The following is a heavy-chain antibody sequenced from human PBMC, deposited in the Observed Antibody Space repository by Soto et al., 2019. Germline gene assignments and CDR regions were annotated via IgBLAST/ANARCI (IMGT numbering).Heavy chain of an antibody. J-gene: IGHJ5*02. V-gene: IGHV3-48*02. CDR1: GFTFSSDS. CDR2: ISSSSSTI. Sequence: PGGSLRVSCAASGFTFSSDSMNWVRQAPGKGLEWVSYISSSSSTIYYADSVKGRFTISRDNAKNSLYLQMNSLRDEDTAVYYCARESRFLEWLSLNWFDPWGQGTLVTVSS. D-gene: IGHD3-3*01. CDR3: ARESRFLEWLSLNWFDP.